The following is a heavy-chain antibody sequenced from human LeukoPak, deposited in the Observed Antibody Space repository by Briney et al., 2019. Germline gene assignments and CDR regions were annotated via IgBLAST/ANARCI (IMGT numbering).Heavy chain of an antibody. Sequence: SETLSLTCTVSGGSVSSGSSYWSWIRQPPGEGLEWIGYIYYSGTTNYSASLKSRVTISVDTSKNQFSLRLNSVTAADTAVYFCARGSYCTSASCHYGVDVWGQGTTVTVSS. CDR2: IYYSGTT. D-gene: IGHD2-2*01. J-gene: IGHJ6*02. CDR1: GGSVSSGSSY. V-gene: IGHV4-61*01. CDR3: ARGSYCTSASCHYGVDV.